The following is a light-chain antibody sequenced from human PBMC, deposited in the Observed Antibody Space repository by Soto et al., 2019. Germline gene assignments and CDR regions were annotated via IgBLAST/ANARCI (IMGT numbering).Light chain of an antibody. CDR2: EVS. Sequence: QSVLTQPASVSGSPGQSITISCTGTSSDVGTYNYVSWYQHHPGKAPKLIIYEVSNRPSGVSNRFSGSKSGSTASLTISGLQAEDEADYHCTPYTRDPALVFGTGTKVTVL. CDR1: SSDVGTYNY. J-gene: IGLJ1*01. CDR3: TPYTRDPALV. V-gene: IGLV2-14*01.